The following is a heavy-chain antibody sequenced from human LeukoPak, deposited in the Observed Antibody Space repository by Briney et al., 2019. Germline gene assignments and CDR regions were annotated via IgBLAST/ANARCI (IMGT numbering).Heavy chain of an antibody. Sequence: SETLSLTCAVYGGSFSGYYWSWIRQPPVKGLEWIGEINHSGSTNYNPSLKSRVTISVDTSKNQFSLKLSSVTAADTAVYYCARVITFGGVIVRPHYFDYWGQGTLVTVSS. CDR1: GGSFSGYY. V-gene: IGHV4-34*01. D-gene: IGHD3-16*02. CDR2: INHSGST. J-gene: IGHJ4*02. CDR3: ARVITFGGVIVRPHYFDY.